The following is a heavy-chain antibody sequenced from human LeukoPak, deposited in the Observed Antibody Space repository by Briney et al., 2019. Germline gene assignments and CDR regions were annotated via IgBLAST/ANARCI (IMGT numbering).Heavy chain of an antibody. CDR1: GSTFTGYY. D-gene: IGHD3-3*01. Sequence: ASVKASCKASGSTFTGYYMHWVRQAPGQGLELMGWINPNNSGTNYAQKFQGRVTMTRDTSISTAYMELGRLRSDDTAVYYCARGKYYDFWSGYSTTFDPWGQGTLVTVSS. J-gene: IGHJ5*02. CDR2: INPNNSGT. CDR3: ARGKYYDFWSGYSTTFDP. V-gene: IGHV1-2*02.